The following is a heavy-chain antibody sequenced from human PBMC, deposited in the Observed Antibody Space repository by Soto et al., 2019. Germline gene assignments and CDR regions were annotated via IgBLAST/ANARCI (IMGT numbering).Heavy chain of an antibody. J-gene: IGHJ4*02. D-gene: IGHD4-17*01. CDR3: ATYYGDYSHGAVDY. Sequence: EVQLLESGGGLVQPGGSLRLSCAASGFTFSSYAMSWVRQAPGKGLEWVSAISSSGGSTYYADSVKGRFTISRDNSRHTLYLHMNCLRAEDTSGYYCATYYGDYSHGAVDYWGQVTLVTVSS. CDR2: ISSSGGST. CDR1: GFTFSSYA. V-gene: IGHV3-23*01.